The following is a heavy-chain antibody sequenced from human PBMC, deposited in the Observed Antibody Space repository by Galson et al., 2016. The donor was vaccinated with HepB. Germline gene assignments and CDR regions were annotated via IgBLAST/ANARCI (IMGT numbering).Heavy chain of an antibody. D-gene: IGHD3-22*01. CDR1: GGSISSGGYY. Sequence: TLSPTCTVSGGSISSGGYYWSWIRQHPGKGLEWIGYIYYSGSTYYNPSLKSRVTISLDTSKNQFSLKLSSVTAADTAVYYCAREVVVITIWYFDLWGRGTLVTVSS. V-gene: IGHV4-31*03. CDR2: IYYSGST. J-gene: IGHJ2*01. CDR3: AREVVVITIWYFDL.